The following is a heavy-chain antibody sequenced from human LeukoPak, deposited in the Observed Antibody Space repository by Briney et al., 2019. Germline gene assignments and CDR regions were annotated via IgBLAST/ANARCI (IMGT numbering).Heavy chain of an antibody. J-gene: IGHJ5*02. V-gene: IGHV3-23*01. CDR2: ISGSGGST. D-gene: IGHD2-15*01. CDR1: GFTFSSYA. Sequence: GGSLRLSCAASGFTFSSYAMSWARQAPGKGLEWVSAISGSGGSTYYADSVKGRFTISRDNSKNTLYLQMNSLRAEDTAVYYCAKEAFVVVVAASESDWFDRWGQGTLVTVSS. CDR3: AKEAFVVVVAASESDWFDR.